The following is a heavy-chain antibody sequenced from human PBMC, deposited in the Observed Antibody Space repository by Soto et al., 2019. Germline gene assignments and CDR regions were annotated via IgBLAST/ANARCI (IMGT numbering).Heavy chain of an antibody. D-gene: IGHD6-19*01. V-gene: IGHV1-18*01. CDR3: ARSGSGWYRDWFDP. CDR1: GYTFTSYD. J-gene: IGHJ5*02. Sequence: ASVKVSCKASGYTFTSYDINWVRQATGQGLEWMGWMSAYSGNTNYAQKFQGRVTMTTDTSTSTAYMELRSLRSDDTAVYYCARSGSGWYRDWFDPWGQGTLVTVSS. CDR2: MSAYSGNT.